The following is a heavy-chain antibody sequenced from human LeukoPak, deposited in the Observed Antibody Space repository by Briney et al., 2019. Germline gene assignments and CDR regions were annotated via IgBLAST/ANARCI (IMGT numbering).Heavy chain of an antibody. CDR2: IWYDGSNK. J-gene: IGHJ4*02. CDR1: GFTFSSYG. V-gene: IGHV3-33*01. CDR3: ARVGYCSSTSCPFDY. Sequence: GRSLRLSFAASGFTFSSYGMHWVRQAPGKGLEWVAVIWYDGSNKYYADSVKGRFTISRDNSKNTLYLQMNSLRAEDTAVYYCARVGYCSSTSCPFDYWGQGTLVTVSS. D-gene: IGHD2-2*03.